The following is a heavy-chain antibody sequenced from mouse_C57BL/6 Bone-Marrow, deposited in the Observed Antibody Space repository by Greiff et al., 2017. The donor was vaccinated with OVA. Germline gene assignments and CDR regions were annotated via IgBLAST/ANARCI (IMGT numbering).Heavy chain of an antibody. V-gene: IGHV2-3*01. CDR3: AKPVGITTGGYFDV. CDR1: GFSLTSYG. Sequence: VKLVESGPGLVAPSQSLSITCTVSGFSLTSYGVSWVRQPPGKGLEWLGAIWGDGSTNYHSALISRLSISKDNSKSQVFLKLNSLQTDDTATYYCAKPVGITTGGYFDVWGTGTTVTVSS. D-gene: IGHD1-1*01. CDR2: IWGDGST. J-gene: IGHJ1*03.